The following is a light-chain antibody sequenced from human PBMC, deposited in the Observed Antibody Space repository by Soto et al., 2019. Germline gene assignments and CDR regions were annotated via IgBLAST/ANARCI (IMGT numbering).Light chain of an antibody. CDR1: HHISDY. CDR3: LQYDTVPRL. J-gene: IGKJ4*01. V-gene: IGKV1-33*01. CDR2: DAS. Sequence: DIPMTQSPSSLSASVGDRVTITCQASHHISDYLNWYQQKPGKAPKLLIYDASNLQTGVPVRFRGSGSGTHFTLTITSLQPEDAATYYCLQYDTVPRLFGGGTKVEIK.